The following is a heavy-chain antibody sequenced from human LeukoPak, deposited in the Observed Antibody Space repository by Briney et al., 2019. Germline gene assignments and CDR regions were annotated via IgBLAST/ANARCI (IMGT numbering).Heavy chain of an antibody. V-gene: IGHV5-51*01. Sequence: GESLKISCKGSGYSFTTYWIGWVRQMPGKGLEWMGIIYPGDSDSRYSPSFQGQVTISADKSISTAYLQWSSLKASDTAMYYCARTSSSEWFDPWGQGTLVTVSS. CDR2: IYPGDSDS. CDR3: ARTSSSEWFDP. D-gene: IGHD6-6*01. CDR1: GYSFTTYW. J-gene: IGHJ5*02.